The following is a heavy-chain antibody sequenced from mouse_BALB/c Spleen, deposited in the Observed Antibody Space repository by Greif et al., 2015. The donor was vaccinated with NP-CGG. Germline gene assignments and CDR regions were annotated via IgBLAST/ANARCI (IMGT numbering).Heavy chain of an antibody. J-gene: IGHJ4*01. Sequence: QVQLQQSGAELVRPGASVKLSCKASGYTFTSYWINWVKQRPGQGLEWIGNIYPSDNYTNYNQKFKDKAALTVDKSSSTAYMQLSSPTSEDSAVYYCTTLYYGNYVYYAMDYWGQGTSVTVSS. CDR3: TTLYYGNYVYYAMDY. CDR2: IYPSDNYT. CDR1: GYTFTSYW. D-gene: IGHD2-1*01. V-gene: IGHV1-69*02.